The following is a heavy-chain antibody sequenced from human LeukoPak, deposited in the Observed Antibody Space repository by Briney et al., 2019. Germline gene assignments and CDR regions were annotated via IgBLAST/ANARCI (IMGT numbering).Heavy chain of an antibody. Sequence: ASVKVPCKASGGTFSSYAISWVRQAPGQGLEWMGGIIPIFGTANYAQKFQGRVTITADESTSTAYMELSSLRSEDTAVYYCAGGYSYGSSLITMVRGVIYYGMDVWGQGTTVTVSS. J-gene: IGHJ6*02. D-gene: IGHD3-10*01. CDR3: AGGYSYGSSLITMVRGVIYYGMDV. CDR2: IIPIFGTA. CDR1: GGTFSSYA. V-gene: IGHV1-69*01.